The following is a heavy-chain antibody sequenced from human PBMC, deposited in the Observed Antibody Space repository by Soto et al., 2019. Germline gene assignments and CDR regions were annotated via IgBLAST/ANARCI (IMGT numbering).Heavy chain of an antibody. CDR1: GFTFSTYA. CDR3: AKELGPVGTPCFDN. CDR2: ITGTDHST. V-gene: IGHV3-23*01. D-gene: IGHD2-2*01. Sequence: EVQLLESGGDLVQPGGSLRLSCGASGFTFSTYAMSWVRQAPGKGPEWVSGITGTDHSTYYAGSVRGPFTISRDNAKNTLSLQMNNLRADDTAVYYCAKELGPVGTPCFDNWGQGTLVTVSS. J-gene: IGHJ4*02.